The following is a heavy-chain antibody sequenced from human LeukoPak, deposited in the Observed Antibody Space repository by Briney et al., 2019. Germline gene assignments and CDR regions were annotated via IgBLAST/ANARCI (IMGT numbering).Heavy chain of an antibody. Sequence: SETLSLTCTVSGYSITSSSYYWVWIRQPPGKGLEWIGSIYYSGTAYYNPSLKSRVTISIDKSKNQFSLRLNSMTAADTAVYYCARDRIRDCGGACYVDYWGQGTLVTVSS. CDR3: ARDRIRDCGGACYVDY. V-gene: IGHV4-39*07. D-gene: IGHD2-21*02. CDR1: GYSITSSSYY. J-gene: IGHJ4*02. CDR2: IYYSGTA.